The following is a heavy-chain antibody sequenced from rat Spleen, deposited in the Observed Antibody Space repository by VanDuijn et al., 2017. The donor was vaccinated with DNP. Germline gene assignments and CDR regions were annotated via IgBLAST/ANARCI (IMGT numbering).Heavy chain of an antibody. CDR2: ITSSGGDS. J-gene: IGHJ4*01. V-gene: IGHV5S13*01. CDR3: ARAGSRYAMDA. D-gene: IGHD1-4*01. CDR1: GFSFSNYG. Sequence: EVQLVESGGGLVQPGGSLKLSCAASGFSFSNYGMHWIRQAPTRGLEWVASITSSGGDSYYPDSVKGRFTISRDNAENTVYLQMNSLRSEDTATYYCARAGSRYAMDAWGQGTSVTVSA.